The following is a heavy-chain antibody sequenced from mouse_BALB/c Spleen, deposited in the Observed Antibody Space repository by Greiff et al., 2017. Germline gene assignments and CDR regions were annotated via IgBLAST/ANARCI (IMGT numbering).Heavy chain of an antibody. CDR2: INPSTGYT. CDR1: GYTFTSYW. J-gene: IGHJ3*01. CDR3: ARKGDGPWFAY. V-gene: IGHV1-7*01. D-gene: IGHD2-3*01. Sequence: QVHVKQSGAELAKPGASVKMSCKASGYTFTSYWMHWVKQRPGQGLEWIGYINPSTGYTEYNQKFKDKATLTADKSSSTAYMQLSSLTSEDSAVYYCARKGDGPWFAYWGQGTLVTVSA.